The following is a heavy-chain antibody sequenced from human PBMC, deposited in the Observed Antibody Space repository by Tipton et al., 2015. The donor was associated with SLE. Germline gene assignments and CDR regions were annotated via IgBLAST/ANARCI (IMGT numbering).Heavy chain of an antibody. Sequence: TLSLTCTVSSGSISSDSYYWTWIRQAAGKGLEWIGNIYTCGSTTYNPSLRRRVTIYLDTSKNQFSLKLNSVTSSDTAVYYCARDVAPDFDYWGQGNLFNVSS. J-gene: IGHJ4*02. CDR2: IYTCGST. CDR1: SGSISSDSYY. V-gene: IGHV4-61*09. D-gene: IGHD2-15*01. CDR3: ARDVAPDFDY.